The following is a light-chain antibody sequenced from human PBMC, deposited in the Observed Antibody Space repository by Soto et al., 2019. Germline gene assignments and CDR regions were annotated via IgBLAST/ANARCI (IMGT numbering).Light chain of an antibody. CDR3: QQRSNWPRT. J-gene: IGKJ4*01. CDR2: DAS. V-gene: IGKV1-33*01. Sequence: DIQMTQSPSSLSASVGDRVTITCQASQDISNYLNWYQQKPGKAPKLLIYDASNLETGVPSRFSGSGSGTDFTFTISSLQPEDIATYYCQQRSNWPRTFGGGTKVEIK. CDR1: QDISNY.